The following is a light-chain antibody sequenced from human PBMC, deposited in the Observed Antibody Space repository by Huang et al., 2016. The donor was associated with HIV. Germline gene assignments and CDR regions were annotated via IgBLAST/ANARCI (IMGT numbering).Light chain of an antibody. CDR3: QQYNNWPRT. CDR1: QSVSST. Sequence: EIVMTQSPATLSVSPGARATLSCRASQSVSSTLAWYQQKPGQAPRLLLYGASTSATGIPARFSGSGSGTDFTLTISSLQSEDFAVYYCQQYNNWPRTFGQGTKVEIK. V-gene: IGKV3-15*01. CDR2: GAS. J-gene: IGKJ1*01.